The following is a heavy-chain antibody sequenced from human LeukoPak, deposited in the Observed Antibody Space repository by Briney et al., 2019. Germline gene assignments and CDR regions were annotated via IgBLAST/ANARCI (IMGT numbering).Heavy chain of an antibody. D-gene: IGHD2-2*01. J-gene: IGHJ4*02. V-gene: IGHV3-30*18. CDR2: ISYDGSNK. CDR3: AKGDCSSTSCYISDY. Sequence: GGSLRLSCAASGFTFSSYGMHWVRQAPGKGLEWVALISYDGSNKYYADSVKGRFTISRDNSKNTLYLQMNSLRAEDTAVYYCAKGDCSSTSCYISDYWGQGTLVTVSS. CDR1: GFTFSSYG.